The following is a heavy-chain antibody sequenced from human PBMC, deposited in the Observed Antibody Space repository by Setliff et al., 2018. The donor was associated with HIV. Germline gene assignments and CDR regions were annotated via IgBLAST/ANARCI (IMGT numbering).Heavy chain of an antibody. CDR3: ARGLPYYYGSGRRSYYYMDV. D-gene: IGHD3-10*01. V-gene: IGHV4-34*01. Sequence: KPSETLSLTCAVYGGSFSGSYWSWIRQPPGKGLEWIGEINHSGSTNYSPSLKSRVAISVDMSKNQFSLKLSSVTAADTAVYYCARGLPYYYGSGRRSYYYMDVWGKGTTVTVSS. CDR1: GGSFSGSY. CDR2: INHSGST. J-gene: IGHJ6*03.